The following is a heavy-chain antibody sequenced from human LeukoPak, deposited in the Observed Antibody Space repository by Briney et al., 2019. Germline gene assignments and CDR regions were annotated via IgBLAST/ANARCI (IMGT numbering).Heavy chain of an antibody. D-gene: IGHD2-8*01. Sequence: PGRSLRLSRAASGFTFSSYGMHWVRQAPGKGLEWVAVMAYDGSNKYYADSVKGRFTISRDNSKNTLYLQMNSLRAEDTAVYYCAKESALYSGGGYFDYWGRGTLVTVSS. CDR1: GFTFSSYG. J-gene: IGHJ4*02. V-gene: IGHV3-30*18. CDR3: AKESALYSGGGYFDY. CDR2: MAYDGSNK.